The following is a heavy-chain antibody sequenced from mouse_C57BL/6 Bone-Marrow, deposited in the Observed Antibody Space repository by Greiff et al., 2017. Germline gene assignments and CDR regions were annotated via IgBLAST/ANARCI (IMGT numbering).Heavy chain of an antibody. V-gene: IGHV5-6*01. CDR2: ISSGGSYT. Sequence: EVQGVESGGDLVKPGGSLKLSCAASGFTFSSYGMSWVRQTPDTRLEWVATISSGGSYTYYPDSVKGRFTISRDNAKNTLYLQMSSLKSEDTAMYYCARPLGAWFAYWGQGTLVTVSA. CDR1: GFTFSSYG. J-gene: IGHJ3*01. CDR3: ARPLGAWFAY.